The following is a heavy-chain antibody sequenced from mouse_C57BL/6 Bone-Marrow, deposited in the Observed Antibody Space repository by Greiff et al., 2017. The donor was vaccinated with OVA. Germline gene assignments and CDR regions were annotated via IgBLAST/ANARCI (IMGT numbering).Heavy chain of an antibody. D-gene: IGHD2-4*01. Sequence: VQLQQPGPELVKPGASVKISCKASGYAFSSSWMNWVKQRPGKGLEWIGRIYPGDGDTNYNGKFKGKATLTADKSSSTAYMQLSSLTSEDSAVYFCASIIYYDYDGFAYWGQGTLVTVSA. CDR1: GYAFSSSW. V-gene: IGHV1-82*01. CDR3: ASIIYYDYDGFAY. J-gene: IGHJ3*01. CDR2: IYPGDGDT.